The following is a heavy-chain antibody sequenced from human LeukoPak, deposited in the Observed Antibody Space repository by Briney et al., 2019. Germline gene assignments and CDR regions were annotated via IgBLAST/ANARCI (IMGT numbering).Heavy chain of an antibody. CDR2: IIPIFGTA. V-gene: IGHV1-69*13. Sequence: ASVKVSCKASGGTFSSYAISWVRQAPGQGLEWMGGIIPIFGTANYAQKFQGRVTITADESTSTAYMELSSLRSEDTAVYYCAREVVTRGVYYYGMDVWGQGTTVTVSS. CDR3: AREVVTRGVYYYGMDV. CDR1: GGTFSSYA. D-gene: IGHD3-3*01. J-gene: IGHJ6*02.